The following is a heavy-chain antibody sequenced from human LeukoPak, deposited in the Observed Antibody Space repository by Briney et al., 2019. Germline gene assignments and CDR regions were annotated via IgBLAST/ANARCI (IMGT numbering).Heavy chain of an antibody. D-gene: IGHD1-7*01. Sequence: GSLRLSCAASGFTFSSYAMHWVRQAPGKGLEWVAVISYDGSNKYYADSVKGRFTISRDNSKNTLYLQMNSLRAEDTAVYYCARVRTGTTWYFDLWGRGTRVTVSS. CDR3: ARVRTGTTWYFDL. CDR1: GFTFSSYA. V-gene: IGHV3-30-3*01. J-gene: IGHJ2*01. CDR2: ISYDGSNK.